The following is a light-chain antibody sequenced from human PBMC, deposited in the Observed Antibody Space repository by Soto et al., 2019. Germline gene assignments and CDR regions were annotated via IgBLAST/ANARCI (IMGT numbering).Light chain of an antibody. CDR3: NSYTSISTWV. CDR1: SSDVGNYNY. CDR2: DVS. Sequence: QSALTQPASVSGSPGQSITISCTGTSSDVGNYNYVSWFQQHPGKAPKVIIYDVSNRPSGISDRFSGSKSGNTASLTTSGLQAEDEADYYCNSYTSISTWVFGGGTKVTVL. J-gene: IGLJ3*02. V-gene: IGLV2-14*03.